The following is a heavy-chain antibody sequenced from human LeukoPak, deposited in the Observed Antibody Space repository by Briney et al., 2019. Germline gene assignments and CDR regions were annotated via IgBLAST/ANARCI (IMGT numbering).Heavy chain of an antibody. CDR1: GYSFTNYW. CDR2: IYPGDSDT. J-gene: IGHJ3*01. Sequence: GESLKISCKGSGYSFTNYWIAWVRRMPGKGLEWMGIIYPGDSDTRYSPSFQGQVTISADKSISAAYLQWSSLKASDTAMYYCARRRILGTSTEDAFDVWGQGTMVTVSS. CDR3: ARRRILGTSTEDAFDV. D-gene: IGHD1-26*01. V-gene: IGHV5-51*01.